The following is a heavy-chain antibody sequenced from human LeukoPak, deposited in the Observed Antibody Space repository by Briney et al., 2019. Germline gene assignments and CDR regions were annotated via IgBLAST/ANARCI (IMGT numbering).Heavy chain of an antibody. CDR1: GGSFSGYY. V-gene: IGHV4-34*01. CDR2: INHSGST. J-gene: IGHJ4*02. D-gene: IGHD4-23*01. Sequence: SETLSLTCAVYGGSFSGYYWSWIRQPPGKGLEWIGEINHSGSTNYNPSLKSRVTISVDTSKNQFSLKLSSVTAADTAAYYCARSPYGGPTFFDYWGQGTLVTVSS. CDR3: ARSPYGGPTFFDY.